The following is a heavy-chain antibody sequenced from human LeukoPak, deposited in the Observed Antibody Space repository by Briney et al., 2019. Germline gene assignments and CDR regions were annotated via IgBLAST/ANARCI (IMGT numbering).Heavy chain of an antibody. CDR1: GGSISSGGYY. D-gene: IGHD4-17*01. V-gene: IGHV4-31*09. CDR3: RRNGDYVSWEVDAFDI. Sequence: PSETLSLTCTVSGGSISSGGYYWNWIRQHPGKGLEWIGYIYYSGSTYYNPSLKSRVTISVDTSKNQFSLKLSSVTAADTAVYYCRRNGDYVSWEVDAFDIWGQGTMVTVSS. CDR2: IYYSGST. J-gene: IGHJ3*02.